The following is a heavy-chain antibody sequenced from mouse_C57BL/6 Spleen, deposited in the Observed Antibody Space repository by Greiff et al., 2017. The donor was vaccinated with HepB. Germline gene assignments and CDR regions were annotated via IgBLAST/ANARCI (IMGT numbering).Heavy chain of an antibody. D-gene: IGHD4-1*01. CDR1: GYTFTSYW. V-gene: IGHV1-69*01. CDR2: IDPSDSYN. CDR3: ARFRGILGFAY. J-gene: IGHJ3*01. Sequence: QVQLQQPGAELVMPGASVKLSCKASGYTFTSYWMHWVKQRPGQGLEWIGEIDPSDSYNNYNQKFKGKSTFTVDKSSSTAYMQLSSLTSEDSAVYYCARFRGILGFAYWGQGTLVTVSA.